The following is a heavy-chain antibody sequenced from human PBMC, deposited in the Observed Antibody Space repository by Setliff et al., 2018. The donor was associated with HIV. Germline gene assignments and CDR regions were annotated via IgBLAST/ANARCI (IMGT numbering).Heavy chain of an antibody. CDR2: IYYSGST. CDR1: GGSIRATKYY. J-gene: IGHJ4*01. D-gene: IGHD3-3*01. V-gene: IGHV4-39*01. Sequence: SETLSLTCTVSGGSIRATKYYWGWIRQPPGKGLEWIGSIYYSGSTKYNPSLKSRVTISLDMSKNQFSLKLNSVTAADTATYYCARLGYYNFWSGYWTDYWGHGTLVTVSS. CDR3: ARLGYYNFWSGYWTDY.